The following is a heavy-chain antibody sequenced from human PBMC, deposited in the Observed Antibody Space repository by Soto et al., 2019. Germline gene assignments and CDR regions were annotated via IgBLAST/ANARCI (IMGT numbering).Heavy chain of an antibody. CDR3: ARASLQLNFDY. CDR1: GGSISSGGYS. CDR2: IYHSEST. J-gene: IGHJ4*02. D-gene: IGHD5-18*01. Sequence: SETLSLTCAVSGGSISSGGYSWSWIRQPPGKGLEWIGYIYHSESTYYNPSLKSRVTISVDRSKNQFSLKLSSVTAADTAVYYCARASLQLNFDYWGQGTLVTVSS. V-gene: IGHV4-30-2*01.